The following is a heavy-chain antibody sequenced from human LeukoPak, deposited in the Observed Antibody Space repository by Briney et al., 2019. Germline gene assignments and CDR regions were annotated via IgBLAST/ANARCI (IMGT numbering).Heavy chain of an antibody. CDR3: TKLAVASADS. CDR1: GFSFSSYE. V-gene: IGHV3-48*03. Sequence: GGSLRLSRAASGFSFSSYEMNWVRQAPGKGLEWVSNISPSGSTKYYADSVKGRFTVSRDNAKNSLYLQMNSLRAGDTGVYYCTKLAVASADSWGQGTLVTVSS. J-gene: IGHJ4*02. CDR2: ISPSGSTK. D-gene: IGHD6-19*01.